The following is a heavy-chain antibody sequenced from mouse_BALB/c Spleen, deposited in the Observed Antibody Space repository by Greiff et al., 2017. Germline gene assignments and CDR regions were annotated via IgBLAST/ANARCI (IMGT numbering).Heavy chain of an antibody. CDR3: ARDRPLDGYDAMDY. J-gene: IGHJ4*01. Sequence: DVQLVESGGGLVQPGGSLRLSCATSGFTFTDYYMSWVRQPPGKALEWLGFIRNKANGYTTEYSASVKGRFTISRDNSQSILYLQMNTLRAEDSATYYCARDRPLDGYDAMDYWGQGTSVTVSS. D-gene: IGHD1-2*01. CDR1: GFTFTDYY. CDR2: IRNKANGYTT. V-gene: IGHV7-3*02.